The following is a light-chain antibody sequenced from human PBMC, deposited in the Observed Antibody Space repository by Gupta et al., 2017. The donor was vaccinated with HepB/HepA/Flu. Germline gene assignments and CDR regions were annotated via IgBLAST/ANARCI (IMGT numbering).Light chain of an antibody. CDR1: HSVGSNY. Sequence: EIVFTQSTGTLPLSPGERATLPCRASHSVGSNYLAWYQQKPGQSPRLLISYASSRATGIPDRFSGSGSGTDFVLTISGLEPEDFAVFYCQQYVHSPLTFGQGTRLEIK. V-gene: IGKV3-20*01. CDR2: YAS. J-gene: IGKJ5*01. CDR3: QQYVHSPLT.